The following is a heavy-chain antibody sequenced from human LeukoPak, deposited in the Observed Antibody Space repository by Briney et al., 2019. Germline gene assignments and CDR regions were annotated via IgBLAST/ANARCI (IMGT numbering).Heavy chain of an antibody. D-gene: IGHD5-24*01. Sequence: GGSLRLSCAASGFTFDDYAMHWVRQAPGKGLEWVSGISWNSGSIGYADSVKGRFTISRDNAKNPLYLQMNSLRAEDTALYYCAKDSGDGYNYDYFDYWSQGTLVTVSS. J-gene: IGHJ4*02. CDR1: GFTFDDYA. CDR2: ISWNSGSI. V-gene: IGHV3-9*01. CDR3: AKDSGDGYNYDYFDY.